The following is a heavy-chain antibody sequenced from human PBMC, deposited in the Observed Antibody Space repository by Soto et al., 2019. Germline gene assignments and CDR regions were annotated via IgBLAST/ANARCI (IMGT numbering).Heavy chain of an antibody. CDR3: TRMLRRGGRWELPDY. D-gene: IGHD1-26*01. CDR1: GFSLSTTAMC. V-gene: IGHV2-70*01. J-gene: IGHJ4*02. Sequence: SGPTLVNPTQTLTLTCSFSGFSLSTTAMCVSWIRQPPGKALEWLALIDWDDDKYYSTSLKTRLTISKDTSKNQVVLTMTNMNPVDTATFFFTRMLRRGGRWELPDYWGQGTLVTVSS. CDR2: IDWDDDK.